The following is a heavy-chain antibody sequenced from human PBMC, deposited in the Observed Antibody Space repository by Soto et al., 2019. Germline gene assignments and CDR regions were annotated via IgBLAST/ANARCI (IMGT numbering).Heavy chain of an antibody. D-gene: IGHD2-15*01. CDR3: AREVVGSAGYCSGGTCYYFDY. Sequence: QVQLVQSGAEVKKPGSSVKVSCKASGGTFSNYAISWVRQAPGQGLEWMGGIVPFFNTTHYAQKFQGRVTITADESTDTAYMQLRSLGSGDAAMYYCAREVVGSAGYCSGGTCYYFDYWGQGALVTVSS. CDR2: IVPFFNTT. J-gene: IGHJ4*02. V-gene: IGHV1-69*12. CDR1: GGTFSNYA.